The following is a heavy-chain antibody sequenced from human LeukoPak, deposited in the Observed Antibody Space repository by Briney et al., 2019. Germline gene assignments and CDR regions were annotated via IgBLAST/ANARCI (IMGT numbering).Heavy chain of an antibody. CDR3: ARDKQWLATLDY. CDR2: ISSSSSYI. V-gene: IGHV3-21*01. Sequence: GGSLRLSCAASGFTFSSYSMNWVRQAPGKGLAWVSSISSSSSYIYYADSVKGRFTISRDNAKNSLYLQMNSLRAEDTAVYYCARDKQWLATLDYWGQGTLVTVSS. J-gene: IGHJ4*02. CDR1: GFTFSSYS. D-gene: IGHD6-19*01.